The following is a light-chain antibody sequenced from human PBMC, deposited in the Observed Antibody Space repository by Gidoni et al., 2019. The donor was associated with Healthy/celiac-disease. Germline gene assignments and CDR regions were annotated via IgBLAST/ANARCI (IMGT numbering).Light chain of an antibody. CDR2: RDS. Sequence: SYELTQPLSVPVALGQTARITCGGNNIGSKNVHWYQQKPGQAPVLVISRDSNRPSGIPERFSGSNSGNTATLTISRAQAGDVADYYCQVWDSSTGVFGGGTKLTVL. CDR3: QVWDSSTGV. V-gene: IGLV3-9*01. CDR1: NIGSKN. J-gene: IGLJ2*01.